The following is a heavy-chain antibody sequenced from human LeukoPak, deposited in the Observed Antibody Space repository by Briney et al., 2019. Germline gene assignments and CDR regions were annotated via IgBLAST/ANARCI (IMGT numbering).Heavy chain of an antibody. CDR1: GFTVSSNY. Sequence: PGGSLRLSCAASGFTVSSNYMSWVRQAPGKGLEWVSVIYSGGSTYYADSVKGRFTISRDNSKNTLYLQMNSLRAEDTAVYYCARGLYDFWSQSNWFDPWGQGTLVTVSS. CDR3: ARGLYDFWSQSNWFDP. V-gene: IGHV3-66*02. J-gene: IGHJ5*02. D-gene: IGHD3-3*01. CDR2: IYSGGST.